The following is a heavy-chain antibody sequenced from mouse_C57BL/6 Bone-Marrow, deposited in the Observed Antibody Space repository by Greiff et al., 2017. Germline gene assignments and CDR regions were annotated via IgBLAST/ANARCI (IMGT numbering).Heavy chain of an antibody. D-gene: IGHD1-1*01. J-gene: IGHJ2*01. CDR3: AGLFDGSSFDY. CDR2: IRNKANGYST. CDR1: GFTFTDYY. Sequence: EVKLVESGGGLVQPGGSLSLSCAASGFTFTDYYMSWVRQPPGKALEWLGFIRNKANGYSTEYHASVRCLITISSDNSQRCLYLRMKALRDEDSATCYCAGLFDGSSFDYWGQGTTLTVSS. V-gene: IGHV7-3*01.